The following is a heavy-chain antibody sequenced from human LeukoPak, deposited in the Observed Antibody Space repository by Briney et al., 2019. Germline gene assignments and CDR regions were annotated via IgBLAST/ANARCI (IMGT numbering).Heavy chain of an antibody. CDR1: GYTFTSYG. CDR2: ISAYNGNT. CDR3: ARRSYDILTGYFLDY. Sequence: GASVKVSCKASGYTFTSYGISWVRQAPGQGLEWMGWISAYNGNTNYAQKLQGRVTMTTDTSTSTAYMELSSLRSEDTAVYYCARRSYDILTGYFLDYWGQGTLVTVSS. V-gene: IGHV1-18*01. D-gene: IGHD3-9*01. J-gene: IGHJ4*02.